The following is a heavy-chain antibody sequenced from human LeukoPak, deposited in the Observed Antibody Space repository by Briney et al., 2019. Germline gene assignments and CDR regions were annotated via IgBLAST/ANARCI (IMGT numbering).Heavy chain of an antibody. Sequence: PGGSLRLSCAASGFTFSNYGMHWVRQAPGKGLEWVAVISYDGSNKYYADSVKGRFTISRDNSKNTLYLQMNSLRVEDTAVYYCVKDSQQVVSGELDYWGQGTLVTVSS. D-gene: IGHD6-13*01. J-gene: IGHJ4*02. CDR2: ISYDGSNK. V-gene: IGHV3-30*18. CDR1: GFTFSNYG. CDR3: VKDSQQVVSGELDY.